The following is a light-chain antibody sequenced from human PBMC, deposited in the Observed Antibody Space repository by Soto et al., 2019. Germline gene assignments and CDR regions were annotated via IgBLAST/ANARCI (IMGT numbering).Light chain of an antibody. CDR3: QQYSSSPRSLT. J-gene: IGKJ4*01. CDR2: GAS. Sequence: EIVLTQSPGTLSLSPGERATLSCRASQSVSSSYLAWYQQKPGQAPRLLIYGASSRATGIPDRFSGSGSGTDFTLTISRLEPEDFAVYYCQQYSSSPRSLTFGGWTKVEIK. V-gene: IGKV3-20*01. CDR1: QSVSSSY.